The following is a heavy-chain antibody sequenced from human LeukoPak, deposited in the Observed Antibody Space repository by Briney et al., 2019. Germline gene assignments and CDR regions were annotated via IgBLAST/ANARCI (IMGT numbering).Heavy chain of an antibody. CDR1: GFPVSANY. J-gene: IGHJ6*02. Sequence: PGGSLRLSCAASGFPVSANYMTWVRQAPGKGLEWVSIMYKSGSTYYADSVKGRFTISGDISKNTLYLQMNSLRAEDTAVYYCAKRTDYGGNSATRYYYGMDVWGQGTTVTVSS. D-gene: IGHD4-23*01. V-gene: IGHV3-53*01. CDR3: AKRTDYGGNSATRYYYGMDV. CDR2: MYKSGST.